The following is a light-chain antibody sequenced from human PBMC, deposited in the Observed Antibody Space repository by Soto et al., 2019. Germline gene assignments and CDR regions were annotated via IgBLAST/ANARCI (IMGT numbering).Light chain of an antibody. CDR2: NTN. CDR3: VLYMGSGISV. J-gene: IGLJ3*02. V-gene: IGLV8-61*01. Sequence: QAVVTQEPSFSVSPGGTVTLTCGLTSGSVSTSYYPSWYQQTPGQAPRTLIYNTNSRSSGVPDRFSGSILENKAALTITGAQADDESDYYCVLYMGSGISVFGGGTKLTVL. CDR1: SGSVSTSYY.